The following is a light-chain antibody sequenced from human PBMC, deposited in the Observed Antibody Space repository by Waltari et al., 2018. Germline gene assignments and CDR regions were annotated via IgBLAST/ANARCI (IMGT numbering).Light chain of an antibody. J-gene: IGLJ1*01. CDR1: SSDVGVHNS. CDR2: EVS. CDR3: CSYTSNSFSYV. V-gene: IGLV2-14*01. Sequence: QSALTQPASVSGSPGQSIAISCTGTSSDVGVHNSVSWYPQHPGTAPKPMIYEVSNRPSGVSNRFSGSKSGNTASLTISGLQAEDEADYYCCSYTSNSFSYVFGTGTKVTVL.